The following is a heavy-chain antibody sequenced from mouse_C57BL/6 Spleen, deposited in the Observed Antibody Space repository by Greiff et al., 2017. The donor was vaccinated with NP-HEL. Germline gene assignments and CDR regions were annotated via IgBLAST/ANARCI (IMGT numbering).Heavy chain of an antibody. J-gene: IGHJ3*01. D-gene: IGHD2-4*01. CDR3: APIYYDYDGNWFAY. V-gene: IGHV1-64*01. CDR2: IHPNSGST. Sequence: VQLQQPGAELVKPGAAVKLSCKASGYTFTSYWMHWVKQRPGQGLEWIGMIHPNSGSTNYNEKFKSKATLTVDKSSSTAYMQLSSLTSEDSAVYYCAPIYYDYDGNWFAYWGQGTLVTVSA. CDR1: GYTFTSYW.